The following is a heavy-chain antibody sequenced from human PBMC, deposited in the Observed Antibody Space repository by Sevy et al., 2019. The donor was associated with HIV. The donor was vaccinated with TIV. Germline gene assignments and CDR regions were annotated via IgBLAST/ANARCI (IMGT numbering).Heavy chain of an antibody. J-gene: IGHJ4*02. Sequence: GGSLRLSCAASGFCFDRYGMHWVCQAPGKGLEWVAVILYEGINKDYGDSVRGRFTISRDNSKNTLYLQMNSLRVDDTAVYYCATGRDYGSGSYDYWGPGTLVTVSS. CDR1: GFCFDRYG. V-gene: IGHV3-33*01. CDR2: ILYEGINK. D-gene: IGHD3-10*01. CDR3: ATGRDYGSGSYDY.